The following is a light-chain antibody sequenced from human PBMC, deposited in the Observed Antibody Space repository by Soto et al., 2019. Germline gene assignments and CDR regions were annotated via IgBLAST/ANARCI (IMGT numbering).Light chain of an antibody. CDR3: SSYTSSSTVV. CDR1: SSDVGGYNY. CDR2: DVS. J-gene: IGLJ2*01. Sequence: QSALTQPASVSGSPGQSITISCTGTSSDVGGYNYVSWYQQHPGKAPKLMIYDVSNRPSGVSNRFSGSKSGNTASLTISGLHSDDQADYYCSSYTSSSTVVFGGGTKVTVL. V-gene: IGLV2-14*01.